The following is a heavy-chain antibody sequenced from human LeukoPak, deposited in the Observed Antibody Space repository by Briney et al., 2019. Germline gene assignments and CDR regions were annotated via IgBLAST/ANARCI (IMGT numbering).Heavy chain of an antibody. D-gene: IGHD1-26*01. Sequence: PGGSLRLSCVASGFTVDGYALHWVRQAPGKGLEWISVISGDGDNTHYADSVKGRFTISRDNSKNSLYLQMSSLRADDTALYYCAKGVRSGTYYNCFDPWGQGTLVTVSS. CDR2: ISGDGDNT. V-gene: IGHV3-43*02. CDR1: GFTVDGYA. J-gene: IGHJ5*02. CDR3: AKGVRSGTYYNCFDP.